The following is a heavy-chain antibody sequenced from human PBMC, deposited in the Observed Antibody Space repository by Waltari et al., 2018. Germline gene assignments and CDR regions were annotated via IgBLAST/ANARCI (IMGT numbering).Heavy chain of an antibody. CDR3: ATDYDFWSGYGDY. Sequence: QLQLQESGPGLVKPSETLSLTCTVSGGSISSSSYYWGWIRQPPGKGLEWIGSIYYSGSTYYNPSLKSRVTISVDTSKNQFSLKLSSVTAADTAVYYCATDYDFWSGYGDYWGQGTLVTVSS. J-gene: IGHJ4*02. V-gene: IGHV4-39*07. CDR2: IYYSGST. D-gene: IGHD3-3*01. CDR1: GGSISSSSYY.